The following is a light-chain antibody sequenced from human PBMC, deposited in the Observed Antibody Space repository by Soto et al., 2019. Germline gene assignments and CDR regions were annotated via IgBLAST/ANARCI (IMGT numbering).Light chain of an antibody. CDR1: QSISDY. J-gene: IGKJ4*01. Sequence: EIVLTQSPDSLSLSPGETATLSCRASQSISDYLAWYQQKPGRAPRLLIYDASNRATGVPGRFSGSGYGTDFSLTISSLEPEDFAVYYCQQRSDWPSAFGGGTKVEIK. CDR2: DAS. CDR3: QQRSDWPSA. V-gene: IGKV3-11*01.